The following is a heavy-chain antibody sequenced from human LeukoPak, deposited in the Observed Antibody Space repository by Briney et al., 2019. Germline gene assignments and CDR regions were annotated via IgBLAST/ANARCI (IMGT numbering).Heavy chain of an antibody. CDR2: FIPILGTA. V-gene: IGHV1-69*10. D-gene: IGHD6-19*01. Sequence: GASVKVSCKASGATFSDYALNWVRQAPGQGLEWMGVFIPILGTANSTQKFQDRVTITADMSTNTAYTELSSLRSEDTAVYYCARGRNPPTGIAVAGAYYYYMDVWGKGTTVTISS. CDR3: ARGRNPPTGIAVAGAYYYYMDV. CDR1: GATFSDYA. J-gene: IGHJ6*03.